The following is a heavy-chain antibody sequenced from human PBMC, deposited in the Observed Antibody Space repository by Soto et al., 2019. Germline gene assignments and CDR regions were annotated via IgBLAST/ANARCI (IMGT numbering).Heavy chain of an antibody. V-gene: IGHV3-23*01. CDR2: ISGSGGST. D-gene: IGHD3-10*01. J-gene: IGHJ4*02. Sequence: GGSLRLSCAASGFTFSSYAMSWVRQAPGKGLEWVSAISGSGGSTYYADSVKGRFTISRDNSKNTLYLQMNSLRAEDTAVYYCAKFSVSVLLWFGEFNWGQGTLVTVSS. CDR3: AKFSVSVLLWFGEFN. CDR1: GFTFSSYA.